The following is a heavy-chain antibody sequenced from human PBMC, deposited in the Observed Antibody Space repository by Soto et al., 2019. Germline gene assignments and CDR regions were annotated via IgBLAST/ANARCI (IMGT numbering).Heavy chain of an antibody. V-gene: IGHV1-18*01. CDR1: GYTFTSYG. Sequence: QVQLVQSGAEVKKPGASVKVSCKASGYTFTSYGISWVRQAPGQGLEWMGWISAYNGNTNYAQKLQGRVTMTTDTPTSTAYMELRSLRSDDTAVYYCARSPFSDYYDSSGYLTFDYWGQGTLVTVSS. D-gene: IGHD3-22*01. CDR3: ARSPFSDYYDSSGYLTFDY. CDR2: ISAYNGNT. J-gene: IGHJ4*02.